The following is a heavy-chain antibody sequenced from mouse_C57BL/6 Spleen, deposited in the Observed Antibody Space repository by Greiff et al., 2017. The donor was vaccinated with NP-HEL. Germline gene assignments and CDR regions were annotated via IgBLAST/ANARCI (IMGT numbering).Heavy chain of an antibody. CDR1: GYTFTSYW. V-gene: IGHV1-69*01. J-gene: IGHJ1*03. CDR2: IDPSDSYT. D-gene: IGHD3-3*01. CDR3: ARGDERYFDV. Sequence: QVQLQQPGAELVMPGASVKLSCKASGYTFTSYWMHWVKQRPGQGLEWIGEIDPSDSYTNYNQKFKGKSTLTVDKSSSTAYMQLSSLTSEDSAVYYCARGDERYFDVWGTGTTVTVSS.